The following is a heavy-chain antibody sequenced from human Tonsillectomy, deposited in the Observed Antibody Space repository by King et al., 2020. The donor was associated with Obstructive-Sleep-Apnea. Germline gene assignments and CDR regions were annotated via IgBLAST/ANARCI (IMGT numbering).Heavy chain of an antibody. CDR2: IIPMFGTP. Sequence: HVQLVESGAEVKKPGSSVKVSCTASGGTFSSYGISWVRQAPGQGLVWMGGIIPMFGTPKYAQRFQGRVTRTADESTRTAYMELSSLRSEDTAVYFCARDLVEGSEIYYYYPMDVWGQGTTVTVSS. V-gene: IGHV1-69*01. D-gene: IGHD3-10*01. CDR3: ARDLVEGSEIYYYYPMDV. J-gene: IGHJ6*02. CDR1: GGTFSSYG.